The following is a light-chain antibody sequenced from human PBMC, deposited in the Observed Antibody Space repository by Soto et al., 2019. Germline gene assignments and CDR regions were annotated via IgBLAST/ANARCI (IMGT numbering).Light chain of an antibody. CDR3: AAWDDSLSGSYV. Sequence: QSVLTQPPSASGTPGQRVTISCSGTSSNIGSNYVYWYQQLPGTAPQLLIYRNNQRPSGVPDRVSGSKSGTSASLAISGLRSEDEADYYCAAWDDSLSGSYVFGTGTKLTVL. CDR2: RNN. CDR1: SSNIGSNY. V-gene: IGLV1-47*01. J-gene: IGLJ1*01.